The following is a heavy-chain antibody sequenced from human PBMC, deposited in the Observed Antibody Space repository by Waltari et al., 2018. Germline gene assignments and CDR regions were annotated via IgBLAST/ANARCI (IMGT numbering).Heavy chain of an antibody. J-gene: IGHJ6*02. CDR2: IYTSGGT. CDR3: AREDGSNWTFGMGTYYFYHYGIDV. CDR1: GGSITSGSYY. Sequence: VKPSQTLSLTCSVSGGSITSGSYYWSWVRQPAGKGLEWIGRIYTSGGTNYNPSLQSRATIPVDTSKNQFSLKLRSMTAVDTAVYYCAREDGSNWTFGMGTYYFYHYGIDVWGQGTSVTVSS. V-gene: IGHV4-61*02. D-gene: IGHD6-13*01.